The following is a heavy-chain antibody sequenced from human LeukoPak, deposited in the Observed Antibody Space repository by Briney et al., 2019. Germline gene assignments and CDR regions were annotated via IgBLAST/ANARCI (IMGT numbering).Heavy chain of an antibody. D-gene: IGHD5-12*01. J-gene: IGHJ4*02. CDR2: VNPDSGDS. V-gene: IGHV1-2*02. Sequence: ASVKVSCKASGYTFTDYYIHWVRQAPGQGLEWMAFVNPDSGDSYSAPKFQGRVTMTRDTSITTASMELKWLTSDDTAVYYCATGVATAFTYWGQRTLLTVYS. CDR3: ATGVATAFTY. CDR1: GYTFTDYY.